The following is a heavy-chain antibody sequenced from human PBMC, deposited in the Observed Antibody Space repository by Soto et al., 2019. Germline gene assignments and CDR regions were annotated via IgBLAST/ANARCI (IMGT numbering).Heavy chain of an antibody. CDR3: AKEAYCGGDCYAYFDY. CDR2: ISGSGGST. V-gene: IGHV3-23*01. D-gene: IGHD2-21*02. J-gene: IGHJ4*02. CDR1: GFTFSSYA. Sequence: PGGSLRLSCAASGFTFSSYAMSWVRQAPGKGLERVSAISGSGGSTYYADSVKGRFTISRDNSKNTLYLQMNSLRAEDTAVYYCAKEAYCGGDCYAYFDYWGQGTLVTVSS.